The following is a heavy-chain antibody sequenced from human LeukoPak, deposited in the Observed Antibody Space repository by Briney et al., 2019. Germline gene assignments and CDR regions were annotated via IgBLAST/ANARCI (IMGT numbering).Heavy chain of an antibody. CDR3: VREGEWALPFDY. Sequence: LETLSLTCTVSGGSISTTSYFWGWIRQPPGKGLEWIGSIYYSGSTYYNPSLKSRVTISVDTSKNQFSLKLSSVIAADTAVYFCVREGEWALPFDYWGQGTLVTVSS. D-gene: IGHD3-16*01. CDR1: GGSISTTSYF. CDR2: IYYSGST. V-gene: IGHV4-39*01. J-gene: IGHJ4*02.